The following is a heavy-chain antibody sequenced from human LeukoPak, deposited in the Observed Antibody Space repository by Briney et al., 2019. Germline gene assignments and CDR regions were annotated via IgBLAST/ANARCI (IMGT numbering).Heavy chain of an antibody. Sequence: GSLRLSCAASGFTVSSNYMSWVRQAPGKGLEWIGSIYYSGSTYYNPSLKSRVTISVDTSKNQFYLNLTSVSAADTAVYFCVRKIAAGSLTPWGQGTLVTVSS. J-gene: IGHJ5*02. CDR1: GFTVSSNY. CDR2: IYYSGST. CDR3: VRKIAAGSLTP. D-gene: IGHD6-13*01. V-gene: IGHV4-38-2*01.